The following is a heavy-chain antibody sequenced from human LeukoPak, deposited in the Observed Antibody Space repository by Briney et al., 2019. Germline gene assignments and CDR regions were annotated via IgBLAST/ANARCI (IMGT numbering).Heavy chain of an antibody. CDR1: GFTFSSYG. Sequence: GGSLRLSCAASGFTFSSYGMHWVRQAPGKGLEWVAFIRYDGSNKYYADSVKGRFTISRDNSKNTLYVQMNSLRPEDTAVYYCAKAKYGSGSNYRDYYYMDVWGKGTTATIAS. V-gene: IGHV3-30*02. D-gene: IGHD3-10*01. CDR2: IRYDGSNK. CDR3: AKAKYGSGSNYRDYYYMDV. J-gene: IGHJ6*03.